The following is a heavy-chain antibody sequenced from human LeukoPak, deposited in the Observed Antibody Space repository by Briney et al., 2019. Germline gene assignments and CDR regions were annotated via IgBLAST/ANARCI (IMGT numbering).Heavy chain of an antibody. J-gene: IGHJ4*02. CDR3: ARVGVGTVAGNYFDD. Sequence: GGALRLSCTASGFTVSNSYMTWVRQAPGKGLEWVSLIFGGGGTYYAESVKGRFTISRHNSENTLYLDMNSLRPEDTAVYYCARVGVGTVAGNYFDDWGQGTLVTVS. CDR1: GFTVSNSY. CDR2: IFGGGGT. V-gene: IGHV3-53*04. D-gene: IGHD6-19*01.